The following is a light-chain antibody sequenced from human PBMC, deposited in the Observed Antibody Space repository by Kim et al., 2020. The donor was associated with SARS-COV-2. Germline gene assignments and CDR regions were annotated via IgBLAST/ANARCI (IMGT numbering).Light chain of an antibody. J-gene: IGLJ2*01. V-gene: IGLV9-49*02. CDR3: GADYGTGSNFVVL. Sequence: QLVLTQPPSASASLGASVTLTCTLSSGYRNYKVDWYQQRPGTGPRFVMRVGTGGIVGSKGDGIPDRFSVLASGLNRYLTIKNIQEEDEGDYHCGADYGTGSNFVVLFGGGTQLTVL. CDR1: SGYRNYK. CDR2: VGTGGIVG.